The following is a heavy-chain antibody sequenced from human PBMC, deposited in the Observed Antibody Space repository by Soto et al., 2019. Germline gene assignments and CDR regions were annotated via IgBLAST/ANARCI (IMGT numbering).Heavy chain of an antibody. CDR2: IIPILGTA. V-gene: IGHV1-69*01. J-gene: IGHJ4*02. CDR3: ARDRTQGIAAAGFDY. CDR1: GGTFSSYA. Sequence: QVQLVQSGAEVKKPGSSVKVSCKASGGTFSSYAISWVRQAPGQGLEWMGGIIPILGTANYAQKFQGRVTITADESTSTAYMELSSLRSEDTAVYYCARDRTQGIAAAGFDYWGQGTLVTVSS. D-gene: IGHD6-13*01.